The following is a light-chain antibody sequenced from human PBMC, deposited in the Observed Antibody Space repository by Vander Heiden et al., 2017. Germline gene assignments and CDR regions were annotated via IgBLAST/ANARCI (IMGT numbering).Light chain of an antibody. J-gene: IGKJ2*01. V-gene: IGKV4-1*01. CDR1: QSVLYSSNNKNY. CDR2: GAS. CDR3: QQCYSTPYT. Sequence: DIVMTQSPDSLVVLLGVRASINCKSSQSVLYSSNNKNYLTWYQQKPGQPPKLLIYGASTRESGVPDRFSGSGSGTDFTLTISSLQAEDVAVYYCQQCYSTPYTFGQGTKLEIK.